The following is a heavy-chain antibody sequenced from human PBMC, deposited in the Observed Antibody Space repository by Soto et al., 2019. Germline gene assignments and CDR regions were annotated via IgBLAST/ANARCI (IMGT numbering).Heavy chain of an antibody. CDR3: ARGAPGVSYYYYGMDV. V-gene: IGHV3-21*01. J-gene: IGHJ6*02. CDR2: ISSSSSYI. CDR1: GFTFSSYS. Sequence: TGGSLRLSCAASGFTFSSYSMNWVRQAPGKGLEWVSSISSSSSYIYYADSVKGRFTISRDNAKNSLYLQMNSLRAEDTAVYYCARGAPGVSYYYYGMDVWGQGTTVTVSS. D-gene: IGHD3-10*01.